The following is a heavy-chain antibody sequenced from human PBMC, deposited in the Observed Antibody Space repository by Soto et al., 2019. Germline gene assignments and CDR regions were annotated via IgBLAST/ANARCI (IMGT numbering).Heavy chain of an antibody. CDR3: ARDGVRGQPYYYSGMDV. CDR1: GYTFPSYY. Sequence: ASVKVSCKASGYTFPSYYMHWVRQAPGQGLEWMGIINPSGGSTSSAQKFQGRVTMTRDTSTSTVYIELSSLSSEYTAEYYCARDGVRGQPYYYSGMDVLGQGTTVTVSS. CDR2: INPSGGST. J-gene: IGHJ6*02. V-gene: IGHV1-46*01. D-gene: IGHD3-10*01.